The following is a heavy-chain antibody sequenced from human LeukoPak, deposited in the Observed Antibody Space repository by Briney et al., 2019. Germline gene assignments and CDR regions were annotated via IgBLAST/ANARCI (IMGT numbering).Heavy chain of an antibody. J-gene: IGHJ4*02. CDR3: AKEFIAVAGTGY. Sequence: PGGSLRLSCAASGFTFSSYAMSWVRQAPGKGLEWVSGINGNADSTYYADSVKGRFTISRDNSKNTLYLQMNSLRAEDTAVYYCAKEFIAVAGTGYWGQGTLVTVSS. CDR2: INGNADST. V-gene: IGHV3-23*01. CDR1: GFTFSSYA. D-gene: IGHD6-19*01.